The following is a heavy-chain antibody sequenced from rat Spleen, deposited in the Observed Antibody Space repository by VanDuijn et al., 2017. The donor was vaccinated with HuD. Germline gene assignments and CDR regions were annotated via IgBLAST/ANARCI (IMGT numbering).Heavy chain of an antibody. CDR3: TRQWDY. CDR2: ISYDGSST. V-gene: IGHV5-7*01. Sequence: EVQLVESDGGLVQPGNSLKLSCAASGFTFSDYNMAWVRQAPKKGLEWVATISYDGSSTYYRDSVKGRFTISRDNAKSTLYLQMDSLRSEDTATYYCTRQWDYWGQGVLVTVSS. CDR1: GFTFSDYN. J-gene: IGHJ2*01.